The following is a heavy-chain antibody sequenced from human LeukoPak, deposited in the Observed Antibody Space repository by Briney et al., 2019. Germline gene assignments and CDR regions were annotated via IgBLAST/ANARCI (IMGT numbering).Heavy chain of an antibody. CDR3: ARGFRYYYYGMDV. Sequence: PSETLSLTCAVSGYSISSGYYWGWIRQPPGKGLEWIGSIYHSGSTYYNPSLKSRVTISVDTSKNQFSLKLSSVTAADTAVYYCARGFRYYYYGMDVWGKGTTVTVPS. CDR1: GYSISSGYY. V-gene: IGHV4-38-2*01. CDR2: IYHSGST. J-gene: IGHJ6*04.